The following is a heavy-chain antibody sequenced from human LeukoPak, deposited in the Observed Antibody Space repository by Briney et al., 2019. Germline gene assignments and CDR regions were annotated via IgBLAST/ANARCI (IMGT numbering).Heavy chain of an antibody. J-gene: IGHJ6*02. D-gene: IGHD6-19*01. CDR3: ARVGDSSGWRYYYYDYGMDV. Sequence: GRSLRLSCAASGFTFSSYGMHWVRQAPGKGLEWVAVIWYDGSNKYYADSVKGRFTISRDNSKNTLYLQMNSLRAEDTAVYYCARVGDSSGWRYYYYDYGMDVWGQGTTVTVSS. V-gene: IGHV3-33*01. CDR2: IWYDGSNK. CDR1: GFTFSSYG.